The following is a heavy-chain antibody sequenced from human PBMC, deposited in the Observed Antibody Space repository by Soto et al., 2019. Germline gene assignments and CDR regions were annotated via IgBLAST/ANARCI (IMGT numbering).Heavy chain of an antibody. Sequence: QVQLVQSGAEVKKPGPSVKVSCKASGYTLTGYVTGWERQAPGQGLEWMGWISAYNGNTNYAQKLQGRVTMTTDTSTSTAYMELRSLRSDDTAVYYCARDLPPVDYWGQGTLVTVSS. V-gene: IGHV1-18*01. J-gene: IGHJ4*02. CDR2: ISAYNGNT. CDR1: GYTLTGYV. CDR3: ARDLPPVDY.